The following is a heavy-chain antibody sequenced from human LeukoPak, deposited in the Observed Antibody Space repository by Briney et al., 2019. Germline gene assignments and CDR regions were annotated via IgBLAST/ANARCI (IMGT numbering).Heavy chain of an antibody. CDR1: GGSISSHY. J-gene: IGHJ3*02. Sequence: SETLSLTCTVSGGSISSHYWSWIRQPPGKGLEWIGYIYYSGSTNYNPSLKSRVTISVDTSKNQFSLKLSSVTAADTAVYYCARYAVTTRAFDIWGQGTMVTVSS. D-gene: IGHD4-17*01. CDR3: ARYAVTTRAFDI. CDR2: IYYSGST. V-gene: IGHV4-59*11.